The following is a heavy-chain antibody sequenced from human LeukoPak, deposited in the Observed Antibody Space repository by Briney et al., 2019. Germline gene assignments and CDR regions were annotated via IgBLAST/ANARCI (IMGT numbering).Heavy chain of an antibody. Sequence: ASVKVSCKASGYTFINYGISWVRQAPGQGLGWMGWISAYNGNTNYAQKLQGRVTMTTDTSTSTAYMELRSLRSDDTAVYYCARVPHDIVVVPNYYYYYMDVWGKGTTVTVSS. V-gene: IGHV1-18*01. CDR2: ISAYNGNT. CDR3: ARVPHDIVVVPNYYYYYMDV. D-gene: IGHD2-2*01. J-gene: IGHJ6*03. CDR1: GYTFINYG.